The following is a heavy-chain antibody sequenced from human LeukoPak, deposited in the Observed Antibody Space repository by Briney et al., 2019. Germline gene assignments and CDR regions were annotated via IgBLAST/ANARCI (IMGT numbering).Heavy chain of an antibody. V-gene: IGHV3-11*01. CDR3: ARDRTPYYYGSGRYFDY. CDR2: ISSSGSTI. J-gene: IGHJ4*02. CDR1: GFTFSDYY. D-gene: IGHD3-10*01. Sequence: GGSLRLSCAASGFTFSDYYMSGTRQAPGKGLDWLSYISSSGSTIYYADSVKGRFTISRDNAKNSLYLQMNSLRAEDTAVYYCARDRTPYYYGSGRYFDYWGQGTLVTVSS.